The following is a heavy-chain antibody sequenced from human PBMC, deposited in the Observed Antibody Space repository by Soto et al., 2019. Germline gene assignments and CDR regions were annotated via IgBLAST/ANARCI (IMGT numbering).Heavy chain of an antibody. Sequence: SLRLSCAASGFTFSSYAMSWVRQAPGKGLEWVSAISGSGGSTYYADSVKGRFTISRDNSKNTLYLQMNSLRAEDTAVYYCAKAELLWFGEFYYYYYGMDVWGQGTTVTVSS. V-gene: IGHV3-23*01. CDR2: ISGSGGST. J-gene: IGHJ6*02. D-gene: IGHD3-10*01. CDR1: GFTFSSYA. CDR3: AKAELLWFGEFYYYYYGMDV.